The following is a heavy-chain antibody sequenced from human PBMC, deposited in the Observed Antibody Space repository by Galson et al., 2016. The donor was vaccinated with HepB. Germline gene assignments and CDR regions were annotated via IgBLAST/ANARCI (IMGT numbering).Heavy chain of an antibody. V-gene: IGHV1-2*02. CDR2: INPKNGDT. Sequence: QGLEWMGWINPKNGDTRYGQKFKGRVTMTRDTSSSTAYMELNRVRSDDTAVYYCARDRGESSKQAPPDWFDPWGQGTLVTVSS. J-gene: IGHJ5*02. D-gene: IGHD2-2*01. CDR3: ARDRGESSKQAPPDWFDP.